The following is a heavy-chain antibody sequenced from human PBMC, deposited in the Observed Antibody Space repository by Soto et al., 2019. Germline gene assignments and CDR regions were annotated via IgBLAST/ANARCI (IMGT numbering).Heavy chain of an antibody. V-gene: IGHV4-31*11. D-gene: IGHD3-22*01. J-gene: IGHJ4*02. CDR2: IYHSGST. Sequence: PSETLSLTCAVSGGSISSGGYSWSWIRQPPGKGLEWIGYIYHSGSTYYNPSLKSRVTISVDTSKNQFSLKLSSVTAADTAFYYCASTYYNASSGPFDYWGQGTLVTVSS. CDR3: ASTYYNASSGPFDY. CDR1: GGSISSGGYS.